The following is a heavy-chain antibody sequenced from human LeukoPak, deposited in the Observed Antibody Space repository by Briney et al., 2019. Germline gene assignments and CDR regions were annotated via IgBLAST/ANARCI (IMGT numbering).Heavy chain of an antibody. D-gene: IGHD5-24*01. J-gene: IGHJ4*02. Sequence: GGSLRLSCAASGFTFSSYAMHWVRQAPGKGLEYVAIINSGGGSTFYVDSLRGRFTISRDNSKNTLYLQMGSLRTEDMAVYYCARLRDGYNLADYWGQGTLVTVSS. CDR2: INSGGGST. V-gene: IGHV3-64*02. CDR3: ARLRDGYNLADY. CDR1: GFTFSSYA.